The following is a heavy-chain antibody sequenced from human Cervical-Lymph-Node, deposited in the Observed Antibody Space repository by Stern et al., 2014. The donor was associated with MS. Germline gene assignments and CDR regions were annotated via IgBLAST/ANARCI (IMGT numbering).Heavy chain of an antibody. CDR1: GYNFNTYW. V-gene: IGHV5-51*01. CDR2: IYPGDSET. J-gene: IGHJ6*02. CDR3: ARHVYGMDV. Sequence: EVQLVQSGAEVKKPGESLKISCKVFGYNFNTYWIAWVRQMPGKGLEWMGIIYPGDSETRYTPSFQGQVTISVDKSISTAYLQWSTLKASDTAIYYCARHVYGMDVWGQGTTVTVSS.